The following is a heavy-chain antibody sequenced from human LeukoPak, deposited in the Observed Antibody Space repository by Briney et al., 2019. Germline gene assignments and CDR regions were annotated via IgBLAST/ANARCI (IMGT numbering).Heavy chain of an antibody. J-gene: IGHJ4*02. CDR2: ISYDGSNK. D-gene: IGHD3-22*01. CDR1: GFTFSSYG. V-gene: IGHV3-30*18. Sequence: GGSLRLSCAASGFTFSSYGMHWVRQAPGKGLEWVAVISYDGSNKYYADSVKGRFTISRDNSKNTLYLQMNSLRAEDTAVHYCAKTSKYYYDSSGYYDYWGQGTLVTVSS. CDR3: AKTSKYYYDSSGYYDY.